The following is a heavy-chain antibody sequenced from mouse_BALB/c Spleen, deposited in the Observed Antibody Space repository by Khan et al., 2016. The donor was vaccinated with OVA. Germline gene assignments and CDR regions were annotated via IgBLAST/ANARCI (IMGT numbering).Heavy chain of an antibody. CDR2: IRSKSNNYAT. CDR3: VRSYGAFDY. V-gene: IGHV10-1*02. D-gene: IGHD1-1*01. Sequence: EVQLVESGGGLVQPKGSLKLSCAASGFTFNTYAMNWVRQAPGKGLEWVARIRSKSNNYATYYADSVKDRFTISRDDSQSMLYLQMNNLKTEDTAMYDCVRSYGAFDYWGQGTTLTVSS. CDR1: GFTFNTYA. J-gene: IGHJ2*01.